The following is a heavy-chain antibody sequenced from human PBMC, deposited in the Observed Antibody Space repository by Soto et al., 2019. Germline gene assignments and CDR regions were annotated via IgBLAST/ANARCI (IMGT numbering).Heavy chain of an antibody. V-gene: IGHV6-1*01. CDR2: TYYRSKWHR. D-gene: IGHD2-2*01. Sequence: SQTLSLTCVISGDSVSSTSAAWNWLRQSPSRGLEWLGRTYYRSKWHRDYAMSVESRIIINPDTSKNQFSLQLNSMTPDDSAVYYCARTMRPRSFDYWGQGTLVTVSS. CDR3: ARTMRPRSFDY. J-gene: IGHJ4*02. CDR1: GDSVSSTSAA.